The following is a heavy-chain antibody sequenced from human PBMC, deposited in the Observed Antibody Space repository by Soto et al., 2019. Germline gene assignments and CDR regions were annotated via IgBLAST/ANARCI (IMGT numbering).Heavy chain of an antibody. D-gene: IGHD3-22*01. J-gene: IGHJ4*02. V-gene: IGHV3-11*06. Sequence: PGGSLRLSCAASGFTFSDYYMSWIRQAPGKGLEWVSYVSSSSSYTNFADSVKGLFTISRDNAKNSLYLQMISLRAEDTAVHYCARDRAYYGSSGLSYYFDYWGQATVATV. CDR1: GFTFSDYY. CDR2: VSSSSSYT. CDR3: ARDRAYYGSSGLSYYFDY.